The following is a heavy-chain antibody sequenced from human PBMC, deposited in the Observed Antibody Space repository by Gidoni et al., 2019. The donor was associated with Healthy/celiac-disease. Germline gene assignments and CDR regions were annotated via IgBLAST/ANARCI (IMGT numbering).Heavy chain of an antibody. J-gene: IGHJ4*02. CDR2: ISYDGSNK. Sequence: QVQLVESGGGVVQPGRSLRLSCAASGFTFSSYAMHWVRQAPGKGLEWVAVISYDGSNKYYADSVKGRFTISRDNSKNTLYLQMNSLRAEDTAVYYCAREQWFSGNMVRGVILGFDYWGQGTLVTVSS. CDR3: AREQWFSGNMVRGVILGFDY. V-gene: IGHV3-30-3*01. D-gene: IGHD3-10*01. CDR1: GFTFSSYA.